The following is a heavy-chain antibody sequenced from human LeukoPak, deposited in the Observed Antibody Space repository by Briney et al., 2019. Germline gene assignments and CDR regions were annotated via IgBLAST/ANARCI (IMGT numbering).Heavy chain of an antibody. CDR3: ARVGRLAFDY. D-gene: IGHD2-15*01. V-gene: IGHV3-48*03. J-gene: IGHJ4*02. Sequence: GGSLRLSCAASGFTFSSYEVNWVRQAPGKGLEWVSYISSSGSTIYYADSVKGRFTISRDNAKNSLYLQMNSLRAEDTAVYYCARVGRLAFDYWGQGTLVTVSS. CDR2: ISSSGSTI. CDR1: GFTFSSYE.